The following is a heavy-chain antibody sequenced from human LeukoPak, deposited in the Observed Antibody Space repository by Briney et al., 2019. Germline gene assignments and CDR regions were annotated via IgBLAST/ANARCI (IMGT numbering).Heavy chain of an antibody. J-gene: IGHJ4*02. V-gene: IGHV4-39*01. D-gene: IGHD3-10*01. CDR1: GGSISSSSYY. Sequence: SETLSLTCTVSGGSISSSSYYWGWIRQPPGKGLEWFGSIYYSGSTYYNPSLKSRVTISVDTSKNQFSLKLSSVTAAHTAVYYCARRRTYSYGSGVFDYWGQGTLVTVSS. CDR3: ARRRTYSYGSGVFDY. CDR2: IYYSGST.